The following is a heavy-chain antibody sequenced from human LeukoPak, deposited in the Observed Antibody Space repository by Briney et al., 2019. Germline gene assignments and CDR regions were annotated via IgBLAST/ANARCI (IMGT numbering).Heavy chain of an antibody. CDR2: ISSSGSDI. J-gene: IGHJ5*02. CDR3: ARVPYGSGRKGS. Sequence: GGSLRLSCVASGFTFSDYYMTWIRQAPGKGLEWVSYISSSGSDIYNADSVKGRFTISRDNAKNSLYLQMNSLRAEDTAVYYCARVPYGSGRKGSWGQGTLVTVSS. CDR1: GFTFSDYY. D-gene: IGHD3-10*01. V-gene: IGHV3-11*04.